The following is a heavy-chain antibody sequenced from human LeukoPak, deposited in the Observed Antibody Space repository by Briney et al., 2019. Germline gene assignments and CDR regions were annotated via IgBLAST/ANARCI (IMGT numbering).Heavy chain of an antibody. Sequence: GGSLRLSCAASGFTFSSFGMHWVRQAPGKGLEWVSFIQYDGSEKYYADSVKGRFTISRDNSENTLYLQMNSPRGEDTAVYYCAKNRGCNYGGDSFSVWGQGTLVTVSS. CDR1: GFTFSSFG. D-gene: IGHD5-18*01. CDR3: AKNRGCNYGGDSFSV. CDR2: IQYDGSEK. V-gene: IGHV3-30*02. J-gene: IGHJ3*01.